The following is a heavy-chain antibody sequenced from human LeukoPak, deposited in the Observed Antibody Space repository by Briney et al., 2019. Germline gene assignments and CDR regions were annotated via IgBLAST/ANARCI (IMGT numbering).Heavy chain of an antibody. D-gene: IGHD6-13*01. J-gene: IGHJ1*01. CDR2: IRYDGSNK. Sequence: GGSLRLSCAASGFTFSSYGMHWVRQAPGKGLEWVAFIRYDGSNKYYADSVKGRFTISRDNSKNTLYLQMNGLRAEDTAVYYCAPARIAAAGNFQHWGQGTLVTVSS. CDR1: GFTFSSYG. CDR3: APARIAAAGNFQH. V-gene: IGHV3-30*02.